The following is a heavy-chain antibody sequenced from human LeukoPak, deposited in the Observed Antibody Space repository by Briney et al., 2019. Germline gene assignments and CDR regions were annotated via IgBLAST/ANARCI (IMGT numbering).Heavy chain of an antibody. CDR1: GFTVSMNC. D-gene: IGHD2-15*01. CDR2: IYSTDST. V-gene: IGHV3-53*01. Sequence: GGSLRLSCAVSGFTVSMNCTNWVRQAPGKGLEWVSLIYSTDSTYYTDSVKGRFTISGDNSKNTLYLQMNSLRAEDTAVYYCASAGSNTQSWWFDYWGQGALVTVSS. CDR3: ASAGSNTQSWWFDY. J-gene: IGHJ4*02.